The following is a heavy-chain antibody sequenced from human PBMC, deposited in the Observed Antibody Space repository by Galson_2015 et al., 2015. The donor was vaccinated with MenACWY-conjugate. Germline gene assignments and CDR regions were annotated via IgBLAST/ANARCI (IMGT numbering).Heavy chain of an antibody. D-gene: IGHD3-10*01. J-gene: IGHJ6*02. CDR1: GLTVSSNY. V-gene: IGHV3-53*01. Sequence: SLRLSCAASGLTVSSNYMSWVRQAPGKGLEWVSIIYSGGNTYYADSVKGRFTISRYNSKNTLYLQMNSLRAEDTAVYYCSRDRRFITRGVVTISWPDVAGQATTAPASS. CDR3: SRDRRFITRGVVTISWPDV. CDR2: IYSGGNT.